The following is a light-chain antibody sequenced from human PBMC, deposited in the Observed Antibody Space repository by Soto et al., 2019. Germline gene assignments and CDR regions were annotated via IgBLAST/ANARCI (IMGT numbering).Light chain of an antibody. CDR1: QSVRSER. J-gene: IGKJ5*01. CDR3: KEYDGAPPIT. CDR2: HAS. V-gene: IGKV3-20*01. Sequence: DIGWTQSPHTLSLAPGATAPLSCRARQSVRSERLAWYQQKPGQAPTLLIFHASSRAACTPERFSGSGSGTDFTLTISRLEPEDFAVYYCKEYDGAPPITFGLGTRPAI.